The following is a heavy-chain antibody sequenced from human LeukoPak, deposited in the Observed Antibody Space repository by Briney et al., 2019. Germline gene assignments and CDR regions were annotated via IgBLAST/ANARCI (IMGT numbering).Heavy chain of an antibody. V-gene: IGHV3-30-3*01. CDR1: GFTFSSYA. CDR3: ARGGEQWLVRKYYFDH. J-gene: IGHJ4*02. CDR2: ISYDGSNK. D-gene: IGHD6-19*01. Sequence: GGSLRLSCAASGFTFSSYAMHWVRQAPGKGLEWVAVISYDGSNKYYADSVKGRFTISRDNSKNTLYLQMNSLRAEDTAVYYCARGGEQWLVRKYYFDHWGQGTLVTVSS.